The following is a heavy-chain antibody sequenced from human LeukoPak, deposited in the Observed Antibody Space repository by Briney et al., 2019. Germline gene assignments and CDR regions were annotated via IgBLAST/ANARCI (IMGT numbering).Heavy chain of an antibody. CDR1: GGSISSSSYY. CDR2: IYYSGST. Sequence: SETLSLTCTVSGGSISSSSYYWGWIRQPPGKGLEWIGSIYYSGSTYYNPSLKSRVTISVDTSKNQFSLKLSSVTAADTAVYYCARGLSARGVPHIPDYFDYWGQGTLVTVSS. V-gene: IGHV4-39*07. D-gene: IGHD3-10*01. CDR3: ARGLSARGVPHIPDYFDY. J-gene: IGHJ4*02.